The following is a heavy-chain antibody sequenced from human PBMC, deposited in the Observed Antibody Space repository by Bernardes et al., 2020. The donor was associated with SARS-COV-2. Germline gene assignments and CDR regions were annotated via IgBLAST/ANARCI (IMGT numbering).Heavy chain of an antibody. J-gene: IGHJ4*02. Sequence: GGSLRLSCAASEFTFRDHYMDWVRQAPGKGLEWVGRARNKANSYITEYAASVKGRFTISRDDSKNSLYLQMNSLKTEDTAVYYCAREGPYTAALDYWGQGTLVTVSS. D-gene: IGHD4-4*01. CDR2: ARNKANSYIT. V-gene: IGHV3-72*01. CDR3: AREGPYTAALDY. CDR1: EFTFRDHY.